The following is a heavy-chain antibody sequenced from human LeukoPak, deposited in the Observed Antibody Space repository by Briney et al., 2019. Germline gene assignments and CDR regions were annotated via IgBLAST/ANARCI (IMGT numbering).Heavy chain of an antibody. D-gene: IGHD5-12*01. CDR2: IYYSGST. CDR3: ARDPRSGYDWAPPDY. J-gene: IGHJ4*02. CDR1: GGSISSGGYY. V-gene: IGHV4-31*11. Sequence: SQTLSLTCAVSGGSISSGGYYWSWIRQHPGKGLEWIGYIYYSGSTYYNPSLKSRVTISVDTSKNQFSLKLSSVTAADTAVYYCARDPRSGYDWAPPDYWGQGTLVTVSS.